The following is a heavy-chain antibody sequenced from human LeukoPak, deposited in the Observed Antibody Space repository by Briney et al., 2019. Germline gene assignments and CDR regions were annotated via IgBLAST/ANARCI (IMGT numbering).Heavy chain of an antibody. CDR1: GGSFSAFY. CDR3: ARDPYYFASGSFP. CDR2: INHSGST. D-gene: IGHD3-10*01. J-gene: IGHJ4*02. Sequence: SETLSLTCTVYGGSFSAFYWSWLRQPPGKGLEWIGEINHSGSTNYNPSLKSRITISVDMSNNQFSLKLTSVTAADTAVYYCARDPYYFASGSFPWGQGTLVTVSS. V-gene: IGHV4-34*01.